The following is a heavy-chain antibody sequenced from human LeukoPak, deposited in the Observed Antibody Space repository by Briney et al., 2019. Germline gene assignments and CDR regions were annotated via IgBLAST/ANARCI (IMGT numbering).Heavy chain of an antibody. CDR3: ARDNYGDYAA. Sequence: GGSLRLSCVASGFTFSSYAMHWVRQAPGKGLEWVAVISYDGSYMSYADSVKGRFTISRDNSKNTLYVQMNSLRAEDTAVYYCARDNYGDYAAWGQGTLVTVSS. J-gene: IGHJ5*02. D-gene: IGHD4-17*01. CDR2: ISYDGSYM. V-gene: IGHV3-30*04. CDR1: GFTFSSYA.